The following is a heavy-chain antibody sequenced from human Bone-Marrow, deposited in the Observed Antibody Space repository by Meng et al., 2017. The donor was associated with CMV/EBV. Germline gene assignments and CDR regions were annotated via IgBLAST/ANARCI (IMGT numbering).Heavy chain of an antibody. CDR1: GFTFSDYY. CDR3: ARGARLAV. V-gene: IGHV4-34*01. CDR2: INHSGST. Sequence: ESLKISCAASGFTFSDYYMNWVRQAPGKGLEWIGEINHSGSTNYNPSLKSRVTISVDTSKNQFSLKLSSVTAADTAVYYCARGARLAVWGQGTTVTVSS. D-gene: IGHD6-6*01. J-gene: IGHJ6*02.